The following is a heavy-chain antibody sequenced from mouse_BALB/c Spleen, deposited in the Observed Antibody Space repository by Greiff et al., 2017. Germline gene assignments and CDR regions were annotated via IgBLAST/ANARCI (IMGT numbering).Heavy chain of an antibody. CDR3: ARHELDSSGYVWFAY. CDR1: GFSLTSYG. J-gene: IGHJ3*01. D-gene: IGHD3-2*01. Sequence: QVQLKESGPDLVAPSQSLSITCTVSGFSLTSYGVHWVRQPPGKGLEWLVVIWSDGSTTYNSALKSRLSISKDNSKSQVFLKMNSLQTDDTAMYYCARHELDSSGYVWFAYWGQGTLVTVSA. CDR2: IWSDGST. V-gene: IGHV2-6-2*01.